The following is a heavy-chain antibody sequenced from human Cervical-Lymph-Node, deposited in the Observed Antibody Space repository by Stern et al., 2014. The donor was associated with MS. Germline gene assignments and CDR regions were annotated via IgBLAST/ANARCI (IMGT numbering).Heavy chain of an antibody. J-gene: IGHJ3*02. CDR2: MNPNNGNT. D-gene: IGHD3-16*01. Sequence: VQLEESGAEVKKPGASVKVSCKASGYTFSSCDINWGRQATGPGIEWKGWMNPNNGNTGYAQKFKSRVTLNKKTSQSTDYMELSSLRSEDTAVYYCARGRVDLIRALGIWGQGTMVTVSS. CDR3: ARGRVDLIRALGI. V-gene: IGHV1-8*01. CDR1: GYTFSSCD.